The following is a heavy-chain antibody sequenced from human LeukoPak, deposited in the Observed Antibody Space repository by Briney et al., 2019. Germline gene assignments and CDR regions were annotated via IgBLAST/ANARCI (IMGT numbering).Heavy chain of an antibody. J-gene: IGHJ4*02. CDR3: AREPRRVAATKVYFDC. V-gene: IGHV4-34*01. Sequence: PSETLSLTCAVYVGSFSGDTRSGIRQPPGKGLEWIGEINHSGSTNCNPSLKSRVTISVDTSKNQFSLKLSSVTAAGTAVYYCAREPRRVAATKVYFDCWGQGTPVSVSS. CDR1: VGSFSGDT. D-gene: IGHD2-15*01. CDR2: INHSGST.